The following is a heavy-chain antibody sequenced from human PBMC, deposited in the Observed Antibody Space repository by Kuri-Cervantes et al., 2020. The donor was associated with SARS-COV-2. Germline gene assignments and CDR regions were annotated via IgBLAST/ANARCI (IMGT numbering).Heavy chain of an antibody. J-gene: IGHJ6*02. CDR1: GYTFTSYG. V-gene: IGHV1-18*04. D-gene: IGHD2-21*02. CDR3: ARVCGGDCADNYYYYYGMDV. CDR2: ISIKQGDT. Sequence: ASVKVSCKTSGYTFTSYGISWVRQAPGQGLEWMGWISIKQGDTNYAQKFQGRVTMTTDTSTSTAYMELRSLRSDDTAVYYCARVCGGDCADNYYYYYGMDVWGQGTTVTSP.